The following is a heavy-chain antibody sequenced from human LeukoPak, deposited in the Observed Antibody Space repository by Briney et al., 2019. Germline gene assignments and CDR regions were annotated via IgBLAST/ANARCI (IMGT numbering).Heavy chain of an antibody. J-gene: IGHJ6*02. D-gene: IGHD5-12*01. CDR3: VRDLVTTIDHYYYGMDV. CDR2: IYNSVRT. V-gene: IGHV4-59*01. CDR1: GGSISSYY. Sequence: SETLSLTCTVSGGSISSYYWSWIRQPPGKGLEWIGYIYNSVRTNYNPSLKSRVTISVDTSKNQLSLKLSSVTAADTAMYCCVRDLVTTIDHYYYGMDVWGQGTTVTVSS.